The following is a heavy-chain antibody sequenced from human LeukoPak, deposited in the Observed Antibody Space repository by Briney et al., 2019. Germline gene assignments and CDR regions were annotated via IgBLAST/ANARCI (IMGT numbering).Heavy chain of an antibody. CDR2: IIPIFGTA. V-gene: IGHV1-69*05. CDR3: ARPESDSSSWYVF. D-gene: IGHD6-13*01. CDR1: GGTFSSYA. Sequence: GASVKVSRKASGGTFSSYAISWVRQAPGQGLEWMGGIIPIFGTANYAQKFQGRATITTDESTSTAYMELSSLRSEDTAVYYCARPESDSSSWYVFWGQGTLVTVSS. J-gene: IGHJ4*02.